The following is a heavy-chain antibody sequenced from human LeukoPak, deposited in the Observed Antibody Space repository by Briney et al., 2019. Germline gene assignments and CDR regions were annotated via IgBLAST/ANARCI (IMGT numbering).Heavy chain of an antibody. CDR3: ARRRAGRDWFDP. D-gene: IGHD6-19*01. CDR1: GGSISSSNYY. J-gene: IGHJ5*02. V-gene: IGHV4-39*01. CDR2: IYYSGNT. Sequence: SEALSLTCAVSGGSISSSNYYWGWIRQPPGQGLEWIGSIYYSGNTYYNPSLKSRVTISVDTSKNQFSLKLSSVTATDTAVYYCARRRAGRDWFDPWGQGTLVTVSS.